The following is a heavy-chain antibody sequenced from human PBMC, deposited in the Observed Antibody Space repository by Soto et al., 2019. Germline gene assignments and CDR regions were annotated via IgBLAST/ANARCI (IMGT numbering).Heavy chain of an antibody. J-gene: IGHJ4*02. V-gene: IGHV3-23*01. CDR3: AKVSKRSSGRTDYFDY. D-gene: IGHD6-19*01. CDR2: ISASGGST. CDR1: GFSFSTYP. Sequence: GWSLRLSCEVSGFSFSTYPMNWVRQAPGKGPEWVSFISASGGSTYYADSVKGRFTISRDNSKDTLYLQMNSLRDDDTAVYYCAKVSKRSSGRTDYFDYWGQGSLVTVSS.